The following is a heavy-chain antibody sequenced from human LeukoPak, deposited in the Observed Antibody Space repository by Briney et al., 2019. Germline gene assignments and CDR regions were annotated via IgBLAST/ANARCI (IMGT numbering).Heavy chain of an antibody. CDR2: ISGSGGST. V-gene: IGHV3-23*01. J-gene: IGHJ4*02. CDR1: GFTFSTYA. CDR3: AKGSSNWRDYYYFDY. D-gene: IGHD6-13*01. Sequence: PGGSLRLSCAASGFTFSTYAMSWVRQAAGKGLEWVSLISGSGGSTQYADSVKGRFIISRDNSKNTLYLQMNSLRVEDTAVYYCAKGSSNWRDYYYFDYWGQGTLVTVSS.